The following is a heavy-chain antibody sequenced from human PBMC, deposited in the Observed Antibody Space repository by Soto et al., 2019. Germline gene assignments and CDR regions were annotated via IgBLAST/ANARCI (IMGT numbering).Heavy chain of an antibody. V-gene: IGHV3-72*01. CDR3: TVWGLGNDFVAA. J-gene: IGHJ4*02. D-gene: IGHD3-16*01. CDR2: SKNKADGYTT. Sequence: EVQLVESGGGLVQPGGSLRLSCAASGFTFSDYYMDWVRQAPGKGLEWVGRSKNKADGYTTEYAASVKGRFTISRDGSNISLFLQMNSLKTEDTAVYYCTVWGLGNDFVAAWGQGTLVAVSS. CDR1: GFTFSDYY.